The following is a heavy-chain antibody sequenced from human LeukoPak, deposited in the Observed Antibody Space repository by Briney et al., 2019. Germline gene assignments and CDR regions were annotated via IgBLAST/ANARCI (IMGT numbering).Heavy chain of an antibody. CDR3: ARQYPGKDGATMDV. Sequence: SLKFSCKGSGYSFTSYLISCLGQMPGKGLVWMGWIDPSDSYTNYNPSFQGHVPISADKSISTAYLQWSSLKASDTAMYYCARQYPGKDGATMDVWGQGTTVTVSS. D-gene: IGHD2-2*01. CDR1: GYSFTSYL. J-gene: IGHJ6*02. V-gene: IGHV5-10-1*01. CDR2: IDPSDSYT.